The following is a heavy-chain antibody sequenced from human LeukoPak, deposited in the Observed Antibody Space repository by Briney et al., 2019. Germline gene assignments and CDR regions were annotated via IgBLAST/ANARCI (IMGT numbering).Heavy chain of an antibody. CDR3: AKFNYYDSSGYRWFDP. D-gene: IGHD3-22*01. V-gene: IGHV3-30*02. Sequence: PGGSLRLSCAASGFTVSSNYMHWVRQAPGKGLEWVAFIRYDGSNKYYADSVKGRFAISRDNSKNTLYLQVNSLRAEDTAVYYCAKFNYYDSSGYRWFDPWGQGTLVTVSS. CDR2: IRYDGSNK. J-gene: IGHJ5*02. CDR1: GFTVSSNY.